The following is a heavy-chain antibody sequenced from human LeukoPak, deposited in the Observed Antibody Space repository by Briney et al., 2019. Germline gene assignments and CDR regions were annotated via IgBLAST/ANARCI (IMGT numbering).Heavy chain of an antibody. J-gene: IGHJ4*02. CDR3: AREDDSIFS. CDR1: GGSISSSSYY. D-gene: IGHD3-22*01. Sequence: SETLSLTCTVSGGSISSSSYYWGWIRQPPGKGLEWIGSIYHSGSTYYNPSLKSRVTISVDTSKNQFSLKLSSVTAADTAVYYCAREDDSIFSWGQGTLVTVSS. V-gene: IGHV4-39*07. CDR2: IYHSGST.